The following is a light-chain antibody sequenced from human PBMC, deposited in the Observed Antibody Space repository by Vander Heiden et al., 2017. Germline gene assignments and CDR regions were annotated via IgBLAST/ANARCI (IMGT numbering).Light chain of an antibody. CDR2: GAS. J-gene: IGKJ1*01. CDR3: QQDNTWPRT. V-gene: IGKV3-15*01. Sequence: IALTPSPATQSVSRGERATLSCRARQSVSSSLAWYQQKPGQAPRLLIYGASIRATGLPARFSRSGSGTEFTLTISSLQSEDFAVYYCQQDNTWPRTFGQWTSVEIK. CDR1: QSVSSS.